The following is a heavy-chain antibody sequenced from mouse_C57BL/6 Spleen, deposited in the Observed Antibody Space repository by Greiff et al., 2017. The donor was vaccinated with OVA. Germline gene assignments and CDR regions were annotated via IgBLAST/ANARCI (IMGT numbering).Heavy chain of an antibody. Sequence: EVKLMESGGGLVQPGRSLKLSCAASGFTFSDYGMAWVRQAPRKGPEWVAFISNLAYSIYYADTVTGRFTISRENAKNTLYLEMSSLRSEDTAMYYCARQPYGNYAYYAMDYWGQGTSVTVSS. D-gene: IGHD2-1*01. CDR3: ARQPYGNYAYYAMDY. CDR2: ISNLAYSI. V-gene: IGHV5-15*01. J-gene: IGHJ4*01. CDR1: GFTFSDYG.